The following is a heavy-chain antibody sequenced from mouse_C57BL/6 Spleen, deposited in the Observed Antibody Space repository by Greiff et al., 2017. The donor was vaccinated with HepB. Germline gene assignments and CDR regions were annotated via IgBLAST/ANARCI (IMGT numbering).Heavy chain of an antibody. D-gene: IGHD2-12*01. Sequence: VQLQQSGPELVKPGASVKISCKASGYAFSSSWMNWVKQRPGKGLEWIGRIYPGDGDTNYNGKFKGKASLTTDKSSSTAYMQLSSLTSEDAAVYCCAKNDDEGAMDYWGQGTSVTVSS. V-gene: IGHV1-82*01. CDR3: AKNDDEGAMDY. CDR2: IYPGDGDT. CDR1: GYAFSSSW. J-gene: IGHJ4*01.